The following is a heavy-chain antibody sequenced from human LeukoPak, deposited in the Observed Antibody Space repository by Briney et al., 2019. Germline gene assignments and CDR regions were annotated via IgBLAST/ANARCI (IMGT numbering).Heavy chain of an antibody. V-gene: IGHV4-34*01. CDR1: GGSFSGYY. Sequence: SETLSLTCAVYGGSFSGYYWSWIRQPPGKGLEWIGEINHSGSTNYNPSLKSRVTISVDTSKNQFSLKLSSVTAADTAMYYCARGPVVVPAAIRGGYYYYGMDVWGQGTTVTVSS. CDR3: ARGPVVVPAAIRGGYYYYGMDV. D-gene: IGHD2-2*02. CDR2: INHSGST. J-gene: IGHJ6*02.